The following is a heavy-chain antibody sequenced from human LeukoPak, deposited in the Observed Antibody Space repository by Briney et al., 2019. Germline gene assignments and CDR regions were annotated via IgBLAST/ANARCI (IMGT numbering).Heavy chain of an antibody. J-gene: IGHJ4*02. CDR3: ARDLRPYDSSGYGAPTLNDY. D-gene: IGHD3-22*01. CDR1: GGSIRRGGYY. Sequence: SQTLSLTCSVSGGSIRRGGYYWSWIRQHPGKGLEWIGYIYYSGSTYYNPSLKSRVTISVDTSKNQFSLKLNSVTAADTAVYYCARDLRPYDSSGYGAPTLNDYWGQGTLVTVSS. CDR2: IYYSGST. V-gene: IGHV4-31*03.